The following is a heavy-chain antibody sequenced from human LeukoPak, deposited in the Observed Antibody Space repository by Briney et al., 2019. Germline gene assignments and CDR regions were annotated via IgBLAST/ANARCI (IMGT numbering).Heavy chain of an antibody. CDR2: IIPIFGTA. CDR1: GGTFSSYA. CDR3: AASGMATIRTSHGHPDY. D-gene: IGHD5-24*01. V-gene: IGHV1-69*13. Sequence: SVKVSCKASGGTFSSYAISWVRQAPGQGLEWMGGIIPIFGTANYAQKFQGRVTITADESTSAAYMELSSLRSEDTAVYYCAASGMATIRTSHGHPDYWGQGTLVTVSS. J-gene: IGHJ4*02.